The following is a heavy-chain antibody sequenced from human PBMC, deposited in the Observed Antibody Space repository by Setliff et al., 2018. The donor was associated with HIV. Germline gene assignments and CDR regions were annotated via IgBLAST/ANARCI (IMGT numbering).Heavy chain of an antibody. J-gene: IGHJ6*04. D-gene: IGHD2-15*01. CDR3: TRDTGGGGFPMDV. CDR2: IFSSGIT. CDR1: GDSISSGAYY. Sequence: SETLSLTCSVSGDSISSGAYYWSWIRQHPVKGLEWIGYIFSSGITYYSPSLHSRVTISLDTSKNQFSLNLTSITAADTAVYYCTRDTGGGGFPMDVWGKGTTVTVSA. V-gene: IGHV4-31*03.